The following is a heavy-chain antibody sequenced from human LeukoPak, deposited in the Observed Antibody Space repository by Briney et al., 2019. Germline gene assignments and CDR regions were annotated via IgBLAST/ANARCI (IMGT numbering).Heavy chain of an antibody. Sequence: ASVKVSCKTSGYRFSSYGIIWVRQAPGQGLEWMGRISGYDGNAEYIQKFQGRVTMTTDTSTSTAHMELRSLTSDDTAVYYCARDQWEPHFDYWGQGTLVIVSS. V-gene: IGHV1-18*01. CDR2: ISGYDGNA. J-gene: IGHJ4*02. CDR1: GYRFSSYG. CDR3: ARDQWEPHFDY. D-gene: IGHD1-26*01.